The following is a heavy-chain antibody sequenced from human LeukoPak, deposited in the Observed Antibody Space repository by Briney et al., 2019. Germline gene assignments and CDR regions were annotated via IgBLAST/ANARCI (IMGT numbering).Heavy chain of an antibody. CDR2: IYYTGST. V-gene: IGHV4-59*01. D-gene: IGHD3-9*01. CDR1: GGSISYYY. CDR3: ARGGTYNDILSFDP. J-gene: IGHJ5*02. Sequence: SETLSLTCTVSGGSISYYYWTWIRQSPGKGLEWIGQIYYTGSTYYNPSLKRRVTISVDTSRNRFSLNLTSVTAADTAVYYCARGGTYNDILSFDPWGQGTLVTVSS.